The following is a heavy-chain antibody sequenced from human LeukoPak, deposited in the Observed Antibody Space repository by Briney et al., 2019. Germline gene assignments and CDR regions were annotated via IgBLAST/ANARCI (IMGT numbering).Heavy chain of an antibody. CDR3: ARAGRGWLVRWDFDY. Sequence: SETLSLTCTVSGGSISSGDYYWSWIRQPPGKGLEWIGYIYYSGSTYYNPSLKSRVTISVDTPKNQFSLKLSSVTAADTAVYYCARAGRGWLVRWDFDYWGQGTLVTVSS. CDR1: GGSISSGDYY. D-gene: IGHD6-19*01. V-gene: IGHV4-30-4*01. CDR2: IYYSGST. J-gene: IGHJ4*02.